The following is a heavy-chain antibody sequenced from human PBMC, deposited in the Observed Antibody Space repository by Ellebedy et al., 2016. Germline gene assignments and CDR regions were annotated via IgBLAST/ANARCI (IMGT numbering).Heavy chain of an antibody. CDR3: ARHQPSYGSGSYYTNYYGMDV. J-gene: IGHJ6*02. D-gene: IGHD3-10*01. CDR2: NYFSGST. CDR1: GGSISRSTYY. Sequence: SETLSLTCTVSGGSISRSTYYWGWIRQPTGKGLEWIGSNYFSGSTYYNPSLKSRVTISVATSKRQFPLRPSSVTAAATSVYYCARHQPSYGSGSYYTNYYGMDVWGQGTTVTVSS. V-gene: IGHV4-39*01.